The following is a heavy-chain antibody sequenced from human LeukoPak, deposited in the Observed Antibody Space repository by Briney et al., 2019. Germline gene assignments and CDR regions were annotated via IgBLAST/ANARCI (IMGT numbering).Heavy chain of an antibody. CDR1: GDSVSSNSAA. Sequence: SQTLSLTCAISGDSVSSNSAAWNWIRQSPSRGLEWLGRTYYRSKWYNDYAVSVKSRTTINPDTSKNQFSLQLNSVTPEDTAVYYCARGGFCSSTSCYREDNWFDPWGQGTLVTVSS. CDR3: ARGGFCSSTSCYREDNWFDP. V-gene: IGHV6-1*01. D-gene: IGHD2-2*01. CDR2: TYYRSKWYN. J-gene: IGHJ5*02.